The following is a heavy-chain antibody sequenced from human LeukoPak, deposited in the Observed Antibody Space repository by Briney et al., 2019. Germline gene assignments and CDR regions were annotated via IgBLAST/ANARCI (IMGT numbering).Heavy chain of an antibody. Sequence: SETLSLTCTVSGGSISSSSYYWGWIRQPPGKGLEWIGSIYYSGSTYYNPSLESRVTISVDTSKNQFSLKLSSVTAADTAVYYCARGVAVGGTTHFDPWGQGTLVTVSS. CDR2: IYYSGST. D-gene: IGHD6-13*01. CDR1: GGSISSSSYY. J-gene: IGHJ5*02. CDR3: ARGVAVGGTTHFDP. V-gene: IGHV4-39*01.